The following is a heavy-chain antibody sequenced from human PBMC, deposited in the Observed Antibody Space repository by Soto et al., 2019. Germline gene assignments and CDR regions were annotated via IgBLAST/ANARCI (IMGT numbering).Heavy chain of an antibody. D-gene: IGHD1-1*01. Sequence: QVQLVESGGGVVQPGRSLRLSCAASGFTFSSYAMHWVRQAPGKGLEWVAVISYDGSNKYYADSVKGRFTISRDNSKNTLYLQMNSLRAEDTAVYYCAREDWNVASYYYGMDVWGQGTTVTVSS. V-gene: IGHV3-30-3*01. CDR3: AREDWNVASYYYGMDV. J-gene: IGHJ6*02. CDR1: GFTFSSYA. CDR2: ISYDGSNK.